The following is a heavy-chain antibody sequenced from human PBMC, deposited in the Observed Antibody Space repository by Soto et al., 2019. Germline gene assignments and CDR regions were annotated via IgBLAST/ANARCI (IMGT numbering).Heavy chain of an antibody. V-gene: IGHV1-46*01. J-gene: IGHJ4*02. D-gene: IGHD6-13*01. CDR3: ASSLQQLVLVY. CDR1: GYTFTTYY. CDR2: INPSGGTT. Sequence: QMQLVQSGAEVKKPGASVKVSCKASGYTFTTYYIHWVRQAPGQGLEWMGIINPSGGTTSYAQEFQGRVTMTSDTSPSTVYMELSSLRSEDTAVYYCASSLQQLVLVYWGQGTLATVSS.